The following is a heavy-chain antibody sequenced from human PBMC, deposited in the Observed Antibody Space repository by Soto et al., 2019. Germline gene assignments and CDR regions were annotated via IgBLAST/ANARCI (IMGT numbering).Heavy chain of an antibody. CDR3: ARISQSDFWSGYYYFFDY. V-gene: IGHV1-18*01. CDR2: ITAFNGNT. Sequence: QVHLVQSGAEVEKPGASVKXSXXASXXTFTDYXISWVRQAPGQGLQWMGWITAFNGNTKYAQQFQGRVTMTTDTSTSTAYMELRSLESDDTAVYYCARISQSDFWSGYYYFFDYWGQGTLVTVSS. J-gene: IGHJ4*02. CDR1: XXTFTDYX. D-gene: IGHD3-3*01.